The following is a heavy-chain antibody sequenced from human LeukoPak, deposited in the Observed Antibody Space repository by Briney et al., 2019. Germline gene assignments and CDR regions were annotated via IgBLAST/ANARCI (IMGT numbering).Heavy chain of an antibody. V-gene: IGHV4-30-2*01. J-gene: IGHJ4*02. D-gene: IGHD3-22*01. Sequence: SETLSLTCAVSGGSISSGGYSWSWIRQPPGKGLEWIGYIYHSGSTYYNPSLKSRVTISVDRSKNQFSLKLSSVTAADTAVYYCARAVGTYYYDSSGYYQSYYFDYWGQGTLVTVSS. CDR3: ARAVGTYYYDSSGYYQSYYFDY. CDR2: IYHSGST. CDR1: GGSISSGGYS.